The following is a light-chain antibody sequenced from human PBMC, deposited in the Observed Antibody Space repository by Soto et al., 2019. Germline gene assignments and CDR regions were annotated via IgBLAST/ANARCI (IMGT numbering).Light chain of an antibody. V-gene: IGKV1-8*01. J-gene: IGKJ4*01. CDR3: QQYNKWPLT. CDR2: AAS. CDR1: QCISSY. Sequence: AIRMTQSPSSLSASTGDRVTITFRASQCISSYLAWYQQKPGKAPKLLIYAASTLQSGVPSRFSGSGSGTDFTLTISGLQSEDFAVYYCQQYNKWPLTFGGGTKVDIK.